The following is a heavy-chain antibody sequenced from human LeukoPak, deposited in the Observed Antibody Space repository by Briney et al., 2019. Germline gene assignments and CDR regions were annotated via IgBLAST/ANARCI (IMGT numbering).Heavy chain of an antibody. V-gene: IGHV3-49*03. CDR3: SRGSGWLSVY. CDR1: VFPYGDYL. D-gene: IGHD6-19*01. Sequence: GGSLTLLCTASVFPYGDYLMSWFRQAPGEGLEGIGFISGGTTEYAGSVKGRFTISRDDSTSIAYLQMNSLTTEETAVYYCSRGSGWLSVYWGQGTLVTVSS. CDR2: ISGGTT. J-gene: IGHJ4*02.